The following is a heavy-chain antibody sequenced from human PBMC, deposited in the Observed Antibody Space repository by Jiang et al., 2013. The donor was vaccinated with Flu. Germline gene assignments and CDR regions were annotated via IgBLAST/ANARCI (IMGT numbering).Heavy chain of an antibody. V-gene: IGHV6-1*01. Sequence: SQTLSLTCAISGDSVSSNSAAWNWIRQSPSRGLEWLGRTYYRSKWYNDYAVSVKSRITINPDTSKNQFSLQLNSVTPEDTAVYYCARGIAAAGTPGWYFDLWGRGTLVTVSS. CDR1: GDSVSSNSAA. J-gene: IGHJ2*01. D-gene: IGHD6-13*01. CDR2: TYYRSKWYN. CDR3: ARGIAAAGTPGWYFDL.